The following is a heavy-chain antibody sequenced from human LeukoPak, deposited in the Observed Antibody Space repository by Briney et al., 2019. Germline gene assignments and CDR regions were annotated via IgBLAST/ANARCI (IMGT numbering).Heavy chain of an antibody. CDR1: GYSFTSYW. CDR2: IYPGDSDT. J-gene: IGHJ4*02. D-gene: IGHD5-18*01. CDR3: ARRGYSYGSEFDY. Sequence: GESLKISCKGSGYSFTSYWIGWVRQMPGKGLGWMGIIYPGDSDTRYSPSFQGQVTISADKSISTAYLQWSSLKASDTAMYYCARRGYSYGSEFDYWGQGTLVTVSS. V-gene: IGHV5-51*01.